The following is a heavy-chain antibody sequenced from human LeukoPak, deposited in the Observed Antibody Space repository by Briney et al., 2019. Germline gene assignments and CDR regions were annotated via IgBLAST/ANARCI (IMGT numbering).Heavy chain of an antibody. CDR3: ARRSYDVLTGTPSSVRKNWFDS. CDR2: IHPRDSDT. V-gene: IGHV5-51*01. CDR1: GYSFTSYW. J-gene: IGHJ5*01. D-gene: IGHD3/OR15-3a*01. Sequence: GESLKISCKGSGYSFTSYWIGWVRQMPGKGLEWMGIIHPRDSDTRYSPSFQGQVTMSADKSISTAYLQWSSLKVSDTAMYYCARRSYDVLTGTPSSVRKNWFDSWGQGTLVTVSS.